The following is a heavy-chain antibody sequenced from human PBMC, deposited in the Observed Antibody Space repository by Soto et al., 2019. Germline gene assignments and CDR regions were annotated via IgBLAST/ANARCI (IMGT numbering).Heavy chain of an antibody. CDR3: ARINRPGYYDSSGYFHAGYFDL. Sequence: GASVKVSCKASGGTFSSYAISWVRQAPGQGLEWMGGIIPIFGTANYAQKFQGRVTITADESTSTAYMELSSLRSEDTAVYYCARINRPGYYDSSGYFHAGYFDLWGRGTLVTVSS. CDR2: IIPIFGTA. J-gene: IGHJ2*01. V-gene: IGHV1-69*13. CDR1: GGTFSSYA. D-gene: IGHD3-22*01.